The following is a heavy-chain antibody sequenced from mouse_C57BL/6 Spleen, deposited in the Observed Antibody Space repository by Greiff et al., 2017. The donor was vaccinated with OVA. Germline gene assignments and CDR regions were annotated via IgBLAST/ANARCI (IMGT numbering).Heavy chain of an antibody. CDR3: ASPLLLRYGDWFAY. Sequence: EVQLQQSGAELVKPGASVKLSCTASGFNIKDYYMHWVKQRTEQGLEWIGRIDPEDGETKYAPKFQGKATITADTSSNTAYLQLSSLTSEDTAVYYCASPLLLRYGDWFAYWGQGTLVTVSA. CDR2: IDPEDGET. CDR1: GFNIKDYY. D-gene: IGHD1-1*01. J-gene: IGHJ3*01. V-gene: IGHV14-2*01.